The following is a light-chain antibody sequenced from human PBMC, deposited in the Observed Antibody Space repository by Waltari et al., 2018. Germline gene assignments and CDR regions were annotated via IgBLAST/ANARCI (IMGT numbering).Light chain of an antibody. Sequence: DIQMTQSPSSLSASVGDRVTITCQASHDINNYLNWYQQKPGKAPKLLIYDASNLETGVPSRFSGSGSGTDFTFTISSLQPEDLATCYCQHYDHLLWGTFGGGTKVEIK. CDR2: DAS. V-gene: IGKV1-33*01. CDR3: QHYDHLLWGT. CDR1: HDINNY. J-gene: IGKJ4*01.